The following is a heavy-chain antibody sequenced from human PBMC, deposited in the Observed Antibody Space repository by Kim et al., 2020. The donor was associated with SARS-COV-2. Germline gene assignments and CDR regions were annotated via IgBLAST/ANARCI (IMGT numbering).Heavy chain of an antibody. D-gene: IGHD6-13*01. J-gene: IGHJ4*02. CDR2: ISSSSSTI. CDR1: GFTFSSYS. Sequence: GGSLRLSCAASGFTFSSYSMNWVRQAPGKGLEWVSYISSSSSTIYYADSVKGRFTISRDNAKNSLYLQMNSLRDEDTAVYYCARGLAAAGFPCFDYWGQGTLVTVSS. V-gene: IGHV3-48*02. CDR3: ARGLAAAGFPCFDY.